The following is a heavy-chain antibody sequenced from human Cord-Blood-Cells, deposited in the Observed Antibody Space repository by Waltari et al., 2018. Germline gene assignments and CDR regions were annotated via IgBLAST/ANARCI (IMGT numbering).Heavy chain of an antibody. J-gene: IGHJ2*01. CDR1: GFTFRSYW. CDR3: ARALGLGEKGKNWYFDL. V-gene: IGHV3-74*01. Sequence: EVQLVASGPGLLQPGGSPRPSCAASGFTFRSYWTPRVGQAPGKGLVGVSRINSDGSSTSYADSVKGRFTISRDNANNTLYLQMNSLRAEDTAVYYCARALGLGEKGKNWYFDLWGRGTLVTVSS. CDR2: INSDGSST. D-gene: IGHD7-27*01.